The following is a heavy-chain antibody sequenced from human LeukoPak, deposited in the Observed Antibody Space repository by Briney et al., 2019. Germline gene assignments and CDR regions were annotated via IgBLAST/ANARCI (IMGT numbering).Heavy chain of an antibody. J-gene: IGHJ4*02. CDR1: GFTVSSNS. D-gene: IGHD5-18*01. CDR3: AKDSSGYSYGIFDY. V-gene: IGHV3-23*01. Sequence: GGSLRLSCTVSGFTVSSNSMSWVRQAPGKGLEWVSAISGSSDYTFYADSVKGRFTISRDNSRNTLYLQMNSLRAEDTAVYYCAKDSSGYSYGIFDYWGQGTLVTVSS. CDR2: ISGSSDYT.